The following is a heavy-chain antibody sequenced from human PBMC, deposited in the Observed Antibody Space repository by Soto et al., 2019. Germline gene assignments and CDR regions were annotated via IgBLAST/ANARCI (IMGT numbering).Heavy chain of an antibody. CDR2: ISYDEIDK. V-gene: IGHV3-30*18. J-gene: IGHJ6*02. D-gene: IGHD2-2*01. CDR3: AKDSGYQLPDNYFYYGLDV. Sequence: SPKLPCAAYGLTFTSDAMHWLGETRGKGLEWVAAISYDEIDKKYASSVKGRFTVSRDNVKNTLSLQMNSLRPEDTAVYYCAKDSGYQLPDNYFYYGLDVWGQGTKVTVSS. CDR1: GLTFTSDA.